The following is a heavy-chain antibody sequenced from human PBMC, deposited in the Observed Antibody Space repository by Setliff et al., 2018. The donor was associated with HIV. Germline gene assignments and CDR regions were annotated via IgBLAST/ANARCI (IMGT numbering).Heavy chain of an antibody. CDR3: ARDPLRWSHTSPSYFDF. CDR2: ISAYNGNT. V-gene: IGHV1-18*01. J-gene: IGHJ4*02. Sequence: ASVKVSCKASGYTFTSYGISWVRQAPGQGLEWMGWISAYNGNTNYAQKLQGRVTMTTDTSTSTAYMELRSLRSDDTAVYYCARDPLRWSHTSPSYFDFWGQGTLVTVSS. D-gene: IGHD4-17*01. CDR1: GYTFTSYG.